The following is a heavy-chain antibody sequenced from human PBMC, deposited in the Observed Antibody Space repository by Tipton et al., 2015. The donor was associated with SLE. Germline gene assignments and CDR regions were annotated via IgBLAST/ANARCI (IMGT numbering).Heavy chain of an antibody. Sequence: SLRLSCAASGFTFSSYAMHWVRQAPGKGLEWVAVISYDGSNKYYADSVKGRFTISRDNSKNTLYLQMTSLRAEDTAVYYCARGEYYVNDAFDIWGQGTMVTVSS. D-gene: IGHD3-10*02. CDR1: GFTFSSYA. CDR3: ARGEYYVNDAFDI. J-gene: IGHJ3*02. V-gene: IGHV3-30*04. CDR2: ISYDGSNK.